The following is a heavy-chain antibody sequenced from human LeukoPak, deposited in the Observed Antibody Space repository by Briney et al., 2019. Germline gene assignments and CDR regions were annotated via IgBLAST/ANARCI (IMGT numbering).Heavy chain of an antibody. CDR1: GFIFSSYG. Sequence: PGGSLRLSCAAFGFIFSSYGMSWVRQAPGKGLEWVSAISGSGGSTYYADSVKGRFTISRDNSKNTLYLQMNSLRAEDTAVYYCAKPKVGLALGYYYYMDVWGKGTTVTVSS. CDR3: AKPKVGLALGYYYYMDV. V-gene: IGHV3-23*01. D-gene: IGHD2-15*01. CDR2: ISGSGGST. J-gene: IGHJ6*03.